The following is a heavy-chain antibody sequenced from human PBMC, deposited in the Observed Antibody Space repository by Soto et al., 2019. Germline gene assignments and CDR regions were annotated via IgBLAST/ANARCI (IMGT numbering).Heavy chain of an antibody. CDR3: AKERQYPRDYFHY. Sequence: EVKLLESGGGLVQPGGSLRLSCGVSGFTVTSNGVSWVRQAPGKGLEWVSAISPNGQGIWYADSVKGRFTISRDISSNKVFLQMDSLRAEYTAVYYCAKERQYPRDYFHYWGQGTLVTVSS. CDR2: ISPNGQGI. V-gene: IGHV3-23*01. D-gene: IGHD4-4*01. J-gene: IGHJ4*02. CDR1: GFTVTSNG.